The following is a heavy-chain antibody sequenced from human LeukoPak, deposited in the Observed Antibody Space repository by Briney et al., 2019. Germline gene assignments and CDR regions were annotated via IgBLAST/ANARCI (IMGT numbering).Heavy chain of an antibody. D-gene: IGHD3-3*01. CDR3: AKDTWNYDFWSGYTLVHYYYYMDV. CDR1: GLTFSSYA. CDR2: ISGSGGST. V-gene: IGHV3-23*01. J-gene: IGHJ6*03. Sequence: GSLRLSCAASGLTFSSYAMSWVRQAPGKGLEWVSAISGSGGSTYYADSVKGRFTISRDNSKNTLYLQMNSLRAEDTAVYYCAKDTWNYDFWSGYTLVHYYYYMDVWGKGTTVTVSS.